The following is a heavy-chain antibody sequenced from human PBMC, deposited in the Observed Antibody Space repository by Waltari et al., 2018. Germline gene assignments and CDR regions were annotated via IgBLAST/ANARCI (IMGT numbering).Heavy chain of an antibody. D-gene: IGHD3-16*01. CDR1: GFNFYVYG. Sequence: EVQLVESGGGVVRHGGSLRLSCAASGFNFYVYGMSWIRQAPGKGLEWVSGINWNGGSTGYADSVKGRFTISRDNAKNSLYLQMNSLRAEDTALYYCARGVRGSSPVDYWGQGTLVTVSS. CDR3: ARGVRGSSPVDY. V-gene: IGHV3-20*04. CDR2: INWNGGST. J-gene: IGHJ4*02.